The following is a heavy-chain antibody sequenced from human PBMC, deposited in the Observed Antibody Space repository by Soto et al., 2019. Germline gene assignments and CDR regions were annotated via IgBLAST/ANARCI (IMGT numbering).Heavy chain of an antibody. V-gene: IGHV4-59*08. Sequence: QVQLQESGPGLVKPSETLSLTCTVSGGSISSYYWSWIRQPPGKGLEWIGYIYYSGSTNYNPSLKSRVTISVDTSNNQFSLRLSFVTAADTAMHYCARLGSGSFRDWGQGTLVTVSS. CDR3: ARLGSGSFRD. D-gene: IGHD1-26*01. J-gene: IGHJ4*02. CDR1: GGSISSYY. CDR2: IYYSGST.